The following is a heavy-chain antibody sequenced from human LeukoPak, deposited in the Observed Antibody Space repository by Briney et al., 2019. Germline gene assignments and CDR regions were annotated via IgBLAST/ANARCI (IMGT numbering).Heavy chain of an antibody. V-gene: IGHV1-69*05. CDR3: ARGKDWVVVPAATYYYYYGMDV. CDR1: GGTFSSYA. J-gene: IGHJ6*02. D-gene: IGHD2-2*01. CDR2: IIPIFGTA. Sequence: SVKVSCKASGGTFSSYAISWVRQAPGQGLEWMGGIIPIFGTANYAQKFQGRVTITTDESTSTAYMELSSLRSEDTAVYYCARGKDWVVVPAATYYYYYGMDVWGQGTTVTVSS.